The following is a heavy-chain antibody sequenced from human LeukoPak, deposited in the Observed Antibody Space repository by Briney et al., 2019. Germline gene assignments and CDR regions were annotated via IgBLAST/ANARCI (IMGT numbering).Heavy chain of an antibody. CDR3: ARLHGQYGSGSYHLDY. J-gene: IGHJ4*02. D-gene: IGHD3-10*01. V-gene: IGHV1-69*13. Sequence: SVKVSCKASGGTFSSYAISWVRQAPGQGLEWMGGIIPIFGTANHAQKFQGRVTITADESTSTAYMELSSLRSEDTAVYYCARLHGQYGSGSYHLDYWGQGTLVTVSS. CDR1: GGTFSSYA. CDR2: IIPIFGTA.